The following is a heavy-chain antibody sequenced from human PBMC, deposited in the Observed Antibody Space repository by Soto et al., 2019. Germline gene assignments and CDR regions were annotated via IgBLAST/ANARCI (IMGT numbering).Heavy chain of an antibody. Sequence: GGSLRLSCAASGFTFSSYSMNWVRQAPGKGLEWVSSISSSSSYIYYADSVKGRFTISRDNAKNSLYLQMNSLRAEDTAVYYCAKNPGYYGSGSSYYFDYWGQGTLVTVSS. CDR2: ISSSSSYI. V-gene: IGHV3-21*01. D-gene: IGHD3-10*01. CDR1: GFTFSSYS. CDR3: AKNPGYYGSGSSYYFDY. J-gene: IGHJ4*02.